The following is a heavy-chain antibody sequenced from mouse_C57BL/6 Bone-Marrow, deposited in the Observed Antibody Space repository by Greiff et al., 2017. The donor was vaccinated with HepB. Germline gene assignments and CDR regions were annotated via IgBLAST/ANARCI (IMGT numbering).Heavy chain of an antibody. CDR2: ISYDGSN. Sequence: DVQLQESGPGLVKPSQSLSLTCSVTGYSITSGYYWNWIRQFPGNKLEWMGYISYDGSNNYNPSLKNRISITRDTSKNQFFLKLNSVTTEDTATYYCARLYDYPWYFDVWGTGTTVTVSS. D-gene: IGHD2-4*01. V-gene: IGHV3-6*01. CDR1: GYSITSGYY. J-gene: IGHJ1*03. CDR3: ARLYDYPWYFDV.